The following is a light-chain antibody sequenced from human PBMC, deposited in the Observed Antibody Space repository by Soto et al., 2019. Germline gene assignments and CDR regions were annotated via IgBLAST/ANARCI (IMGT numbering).Light chain of an antibody. CDR1: QSISSNY. CDR3: QQYGSWT. V-gene: IGKV3-20*01. Sequence: EIVLTQSPGTLSLSPGERATLSCRASQSISSNYLAWYQQKPGAAPRLLICGASSRATGIPDRFSGSGSGTDFTLTISILQPEDSAIYYCQQYGSWTFGQGTKVEIK. J-gene: IGKJ1*01. CDR2: GAS.